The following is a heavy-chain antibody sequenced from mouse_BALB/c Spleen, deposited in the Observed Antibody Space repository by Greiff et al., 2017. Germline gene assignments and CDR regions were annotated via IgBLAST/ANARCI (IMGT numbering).Heavy chain of an antibody. V-gene: IGHV1S130*01. J-gene: IGHJ4*01. Sequence: QVQLQQPGSALVRPGASVKLSCKASGYTFTSSWMHWAKQRPGQGLEWIGEIHPNSGNTNYNEKFKGKATLTVDTSSSTAYVDLSSLTSEDSAVYYCARSGRYAMDDWGQGTSVTVSS. CDR3: ARSGRYAMDD. CDR1: GYTFTSSW. CDR2: IHPNSGNT.